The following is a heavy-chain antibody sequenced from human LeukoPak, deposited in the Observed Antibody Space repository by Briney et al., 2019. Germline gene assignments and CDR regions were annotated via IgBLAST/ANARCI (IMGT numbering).Heavy chain of an antibody. CDR3: ARDLYDFWSGSIRFDP. CDR1: GFTISTYS. Sequence: GGSLRLSCAGSGFTISTYSMNWVRQAPGKGLEWVSYISSSSNTIYYADSVKGRFTISRDNAKNSLYLQMNSLRAEDTAVYYCARDLYDFWSGSIRFDPWGQGTLVTVSS. CDR2: ISSSSNTI. V-gene: IGHV3-48*01. D-gene: IGHD3-3*01. J-gene: IGHJ5*02.